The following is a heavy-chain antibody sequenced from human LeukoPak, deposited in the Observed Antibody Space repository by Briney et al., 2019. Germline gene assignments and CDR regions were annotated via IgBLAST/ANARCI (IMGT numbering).Heavy chain of an antibody. CDR3: ARDGPAQMVDFDY. D-gene: IGHD3-10*01. CDR2: IYPYTGAT. J-gene: IGHJ4*02. CDR1: GYTFSGTGWY. V-gene: IGHV1-2*02. Sequence: ASVTVSCKASGYTFSGTGWYLYWLRQAPAQGLECMGWIYPYTGATHYAQKFQGRVAMTRDTSISTAYMELSRLRPDDTAVYYCARDGPAQMVDFDYWGQGTLVTVSS.